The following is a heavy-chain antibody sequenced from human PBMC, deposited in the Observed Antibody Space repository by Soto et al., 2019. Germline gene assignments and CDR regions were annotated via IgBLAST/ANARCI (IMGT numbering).Heavy chain of an antibody. D-gene: IGHD3-3*02. CDR3: AAFDPGPMGFDP. CDR2: FDPEDGET. J-gene: IGHJ5*02. V-gene: IGHV1-24*01. Sequence: GASVKVSCKVSGYTLTELSMHWVRQAPGKGLEWMGGFDPEDGETIYAQKFQERVTITRDMSTSTAYMELSSLRSEDTAFYYCAAFDPGPMGFDPWGQGTLVTVSS. CDR1: GYTLTELS.